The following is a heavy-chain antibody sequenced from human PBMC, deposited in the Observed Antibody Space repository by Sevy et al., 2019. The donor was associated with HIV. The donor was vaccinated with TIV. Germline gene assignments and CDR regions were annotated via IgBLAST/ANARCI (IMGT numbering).Heavy chain of an antibody. CDR3: AAEYSYGYEY. V-gene: IGHV3-23*01. CDR2: ISVGGGSI. D-gene: IGHD5-18*01. J-gene: IGHJ4*02. CDR1: RFTFTNNP. Sequence: GGSLRLSCTASRFTFTNNPMSWVRQAPGKGLEWVSAISVGGGSIYYADSVKGRFTISRDTSNNKVYLQMDSLRAEDTAVYYCAAEYSYGYEYWGQGTMVTVSS.